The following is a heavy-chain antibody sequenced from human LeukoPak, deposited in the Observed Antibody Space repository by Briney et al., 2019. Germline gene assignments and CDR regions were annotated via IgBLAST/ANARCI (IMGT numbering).Heavy chain of an antibody. V-gene: IGHV3-21*06. CDR2: ISSSSSYI. J-gene: IGHJ4*02. Sequence: GGSLRLSCAASGFTFSSYAMSWVRQAPGKGLEWVSSISSSSSYIYYADSVKGRFTISRDNARNSLYLQMNSLRAEDTAVYYCARNPMGATIDYWGQGILVTVSS. CDR3: ARNPMGATIDY. CDR1: GFTFSSYA. D-gene: IGHD1-26*01.